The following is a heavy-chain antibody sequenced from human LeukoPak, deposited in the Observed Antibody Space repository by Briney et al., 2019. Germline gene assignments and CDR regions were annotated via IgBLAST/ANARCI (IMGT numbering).Heavy chain of an antibody. J-gene: IGHJ6*03. D-gene: IGHD2-15*01. Sequence: PRGSLRLSCAASGFTFDDYAMHWVRQAPGKGLEWVSGISWNSGSIGYADSVKGRFTISRDNAKNSLYLQMNSLRAEDMALYYCAKGAAAHYYYYMDVWGKGTTVTVSS. CDR1: GFTFDDYA. CDR2: ISWNSGSI. CDR3: AKGAAAHYYYYMDV. V-gene: IGHV3-9*03.